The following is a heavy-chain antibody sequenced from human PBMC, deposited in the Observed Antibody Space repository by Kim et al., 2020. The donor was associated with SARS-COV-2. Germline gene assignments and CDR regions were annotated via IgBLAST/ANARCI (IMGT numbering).Heavy chain of an antibody. D-gene: IGHD5-12*01. CDR1: GGSISSYY. J-gene: IGHJ4*02. V-gene: IGHV4-59*01. CDR2: IYYSGST. Sequence: SETLSLTCTVSGGSISSYYWSWIRQPPGKGLEWIGYIYYSGSTNYNPSLKSRVTISVDTSKNQFSLKLSSVTAADTAVYYCAREDGGYVVYWGQGTLVTVSS. CDR3: AREDGGYVVY.